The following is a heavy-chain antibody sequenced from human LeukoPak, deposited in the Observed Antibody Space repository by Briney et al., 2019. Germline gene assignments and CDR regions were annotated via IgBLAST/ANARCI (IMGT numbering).Heavy chain of an antibody. Sequence: KPSETLSLPCHVSGGSISNYYWTWIRQPAGRGLEWIGYIYYSGSTNYNPSLKSRVTISVDTSKNQFSLKLSSVTAADTAVYYCARDLGYCSSTSCYTWFDPWGQGILVTVSS. CDR2: IYYSGST. CDR3: ARDLGYCSSTSCYTWFDP. J-gene: IGHJ5*02. D-gene: IGHD2-2*02. V-gene: IGHV4-59*01. CDR1: GGSISNYY.